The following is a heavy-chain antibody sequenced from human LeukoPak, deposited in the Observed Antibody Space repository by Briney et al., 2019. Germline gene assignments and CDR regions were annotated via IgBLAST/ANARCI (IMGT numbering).Heavy chain of an antibody. CDR3: ARGLGYCSRTSCYPDY. V-gene: IGHV3-64*01. Sequence: GGSLRLSCAASGFTFSTYAMFWVRQAPGEGLEYVSAISGNGGTTYYANSVKGRFTISRDNSKNTLYLQMGSLRAEDMAVYYCARGLGYCSRTSCYPDYRGQGTLVTVSP. CDR1: GFTFSTYA. J-gene: IGHJ4*02. D-gene: IGHD2-2*01. CDR2: ISGNGGTT.